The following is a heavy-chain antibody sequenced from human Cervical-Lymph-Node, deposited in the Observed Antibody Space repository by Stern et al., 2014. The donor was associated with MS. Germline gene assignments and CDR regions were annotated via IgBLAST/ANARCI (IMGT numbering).Heavy chain of an antibody. V-gene: IGHV3-23*04. J-gene: IGHJ4*02. CDR3: AKVYGSGPFDY. CDR2: ISGSDGST. Sequence: EVQLVESGGTLVQPGGSLRLSCAASGFTFSSYAMSWVRQAPGKGRAWVSVISGSDGSTFYADSVKGRFTISRDNSKNTLFLQMNSLRAEDTAVYYCAKVYGSGPFDYWGQGTLVTVSS. CDR1: GFTFSSYA. D-gene: IGHD6-19*01.